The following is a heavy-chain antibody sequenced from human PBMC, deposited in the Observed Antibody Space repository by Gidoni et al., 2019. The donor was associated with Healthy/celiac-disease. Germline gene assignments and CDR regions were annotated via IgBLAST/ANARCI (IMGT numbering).Heavy chain of an antibody. D-gene: IGHD5-12*01. CDR1: GFTFSSYG. Sequence: RLSCAASGFTFSSYGMHWVRQAPGKGLEWVAVISYDGSNKYYADSVKGRFTISRDNSKNTLYLQMNSLRAEDTAVYYCAKDEGRGYSGYENYYYYGMDVWGQGTTVTVSS. V-gene: IGHV3-30*18. CDR3: AKDEGRGYSGYENYYYYGMDV. J-gene: IGHJ6*02. CDR2: ISYDGSNK.